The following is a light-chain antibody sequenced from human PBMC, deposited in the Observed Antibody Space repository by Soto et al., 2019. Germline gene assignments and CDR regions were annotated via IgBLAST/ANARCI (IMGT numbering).Light chain of an antibody. CDR2: WAS. J-gene: IGKJ4*01. CDR3: QRYYNTPLT. V-gene: IGKV4-1*01. Sequence: DILMTQSPESLTVSVGERATINCKSSQSLLYRSTNKNYLAWYQHKPGPPPKLLIYWASTHESGVPNRLSGSGSGTDFTLTISNVQAEDVAVYYCQRYYNTPLTFGGGTKVEIK. CDR1: QSLLYRSTNKNY.